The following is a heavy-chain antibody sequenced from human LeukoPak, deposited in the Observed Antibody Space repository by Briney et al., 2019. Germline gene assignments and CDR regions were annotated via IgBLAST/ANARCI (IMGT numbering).Heavy chain of an antibody. J-gene: IGHJ4*02. Sequence: GGSLRLSCAASGFTFSSYEMNWVRQAPGKGLEWVSYITSSTTTIYYADSVKGRFTISRDNAKNLLYLQVDSLRAEDTAVYYCARSHGYVSTGRSYYFDYWGQGTLVTVSS. CDR3: ARSHGYVSTGRSYYFDY. CDR1: GFTFSSYE. D-gene: IGHD1-1*01. V-gene: IGHV3-48*03. CDR2: ITSSTTTI.